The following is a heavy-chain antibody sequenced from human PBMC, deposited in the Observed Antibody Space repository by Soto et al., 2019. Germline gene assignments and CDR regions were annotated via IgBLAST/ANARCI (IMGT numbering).Heavy chain of an antibody. J-gene: IGHJ5*02. Sequence: EVQLVESGGGLVKPGGSLRLSCAASGFTFSSYSMNWVRQAPGKGLEWVSSISSSSDYIYYVDSVKGRFTISRDNAKNSLYLQMDSLRADDPAVYYCASGGTIGTTATNWFDPWGQGTLVTVSS. V-gene: IGHV3-21*01. D-gene: IGHD1-1*01. CDR3: ASGGTIGTTATNWFDP. CDR2: ISSSSDYI. CDR1: GFTFSSYS.